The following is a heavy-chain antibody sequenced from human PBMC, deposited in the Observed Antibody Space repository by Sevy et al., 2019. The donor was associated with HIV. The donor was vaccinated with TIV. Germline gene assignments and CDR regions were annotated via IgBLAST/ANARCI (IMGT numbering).Heavy chain of an antibody. CDR1: GGTFSRYA. CDR3: ARELHCSGGSCYPRGTFDY. V-gene: IGHV1-69*13. J-gene: IGHJ4*02. Sequence: ASVKVSCKASGGTFSRYAISWVRQAPGQGLEWMGGIIPIFGTANYAQKFQGRVTITADESTSTAYMELGSLRSEDTAVYYWARELHCSGGSCYPRGTFDYWGQGTLVTVSS. D-gene: IGHD2-15*01. CDR2: IIPIFGTA.